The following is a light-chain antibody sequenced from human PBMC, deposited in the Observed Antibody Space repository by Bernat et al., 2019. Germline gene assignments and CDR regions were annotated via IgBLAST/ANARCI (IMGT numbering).Light chain of an antibody. V-gene: IGKV3-20*01. CDR3: QQYGRSPLT. Sequence: EIGLTQSPGTLSLSPGERATLSCRASQSVSSSNLAWYQQKPGQAPRLLIYGASTRATGIPDRFSGSGSGTDFTLSISRLEPEDFAVYYCQQYGRSPLTFGGGTKVEIK. CDR2: GAS. J-gene: IGKJ4*01. CDR1: QSVSSSN.